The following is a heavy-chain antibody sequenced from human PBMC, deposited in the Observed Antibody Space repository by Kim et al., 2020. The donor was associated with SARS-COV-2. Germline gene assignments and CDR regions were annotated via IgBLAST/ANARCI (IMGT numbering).Heavy chain of an antibody. CDR1: GFTVSSNY. CDR2: IYSGGST. D-gene: IGHD2-21*01. V-gene: IGHV3-66*01. J-gene: IGHJ4*02. CDR3: ARDRRVITGGAENDY. Sequence: GGSLRLSCAASGFTVSSNYVTWVRQAPEKGLEWVSVIYSGGSTYYADSVKGRFTISRDNSKNTLYLQMNSLRAEDTAVYYCARDRRVITGGAENDYWGQGTLVTVSS.